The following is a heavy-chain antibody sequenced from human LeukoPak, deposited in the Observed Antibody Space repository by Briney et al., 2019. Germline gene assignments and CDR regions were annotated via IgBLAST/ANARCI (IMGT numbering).Heavy chain of an antibody. CDR1: GYSISSGYY. CDR3: ARHVPEWFRSGYYYYMDV. Sequence: SETLSLTSAVSGYSISSGYYWGWIRQPPGKGLEWIGSIYHSGSTYYNPSLKNRVTISVDTSKNQYSLKLSSVTAADTAVYYCARHVPEWFRSGYYYYMDVWRKGTTVTVSS. CDR2: IYHSGST. D-gene: IGHD3-3*01. J-gene: IGHJ6*03. V-gene: IGHV4-38-2*01.